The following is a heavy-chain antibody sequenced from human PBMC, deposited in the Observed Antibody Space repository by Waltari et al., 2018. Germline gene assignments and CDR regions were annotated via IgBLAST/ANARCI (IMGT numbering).Heavy chain of an antibody. D-gene: IGHD3-16*01. CDR2: ISGSGGST. CDR1: GSTSSSYG. Sequence: EVQLAESWGGVVHRGGSMRLSRAASGSTSSSYGMSRVRQAPGKGLEWVSAISGSGGSTYYADSVKGRFTISRDNSKNTLYLQMYSLRAEDTAVYYCAKDGGSRSPDYWGQGTLVTVSS. V-gene: IGHV3-23*04. CDR3: AKDGGSRSPDY. J-gene: IGHJ4*02.